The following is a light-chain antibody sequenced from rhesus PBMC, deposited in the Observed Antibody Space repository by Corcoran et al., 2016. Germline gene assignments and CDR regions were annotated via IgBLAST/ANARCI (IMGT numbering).Light chain of an antibody. Sequence: QAVVIQEPSLTVSPGGTVTLTCGSNTGAVTSDHFPHWFQQKPGQTTTALIYNTDSKRSWTPARFSGSLAGDKAALTLSGAQPADEAEYYCLLHYRYTQQFVFGSGTRLTVL. V-gene: IGLV7-76*01. J-gene: IGLJ6*01. CDR3: LLHYRYTQQFV. CDR1: TGAVTSDHF. CDR2: NTD.